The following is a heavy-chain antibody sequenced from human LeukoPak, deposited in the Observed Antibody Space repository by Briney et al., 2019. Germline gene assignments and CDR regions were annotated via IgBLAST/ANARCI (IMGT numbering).Heavy chain of an antibody. CDR3: VRDWFGEYD. J-gene: IGHJ4*02. D-gene: IGHD3-10*01. CDR1: GFILKGYX. CDR2: INNDGSDT. Sequence: SXAASGFILKGYXMHWVRQVPGXXXXWVSRINNDGSDTIYADSVKGRFTTSRDNAKNTLYLEMSSLRAEDTAVYYCVRDWFGEYDWGQGTLVTVSS. V-gene: IGHV3-74*01.